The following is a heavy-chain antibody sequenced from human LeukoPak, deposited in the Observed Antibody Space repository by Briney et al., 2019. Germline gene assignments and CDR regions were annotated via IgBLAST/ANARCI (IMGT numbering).Heavy chain of an antibody. CDR1: GYTFTTYY. CDR3: ARGNSGVAAAAAPDY. J-gene: IGHJ4*02. CDR2: INPSGGTT. D-gene: IGHD6-13*01. Sequence: ASVKVSCKASGYTFTTYYMHWVRQAPGQGLEWMGIINPSGGTTNYAQKFQGRVTMTRDTSTSTVYMELSSLRSEDTAVYYCARGNSGVAAAAAPDYWGQGTLVTVSS. V-gene: IGHV1-46*01.